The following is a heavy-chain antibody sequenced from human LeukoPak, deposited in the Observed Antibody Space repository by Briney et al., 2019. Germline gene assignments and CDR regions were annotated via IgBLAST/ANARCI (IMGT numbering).Heavy chain of an antibody. CDR2: IYYSGST. CDR3: ARRWPAVAGGIWFDP. J-gene: IGHJ5*02. CDR1: GGSISSYY. D-gene: IGHD6-19*01. Sequence: PSETLSLTCTVSGGSISSYYWSWIRQPPGKGLEWIGYIYYSGSTNYNPSLKSRVTISVDTSKNQFSLKLSSVTAADTAVYYCARRWPAVAGGIWFDPWGQGTLVTVSS. V-gene: IGHV4-59*01.